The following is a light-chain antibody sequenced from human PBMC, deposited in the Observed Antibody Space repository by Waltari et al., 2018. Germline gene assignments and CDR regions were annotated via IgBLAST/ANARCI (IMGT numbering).Light chain of an antibody. V-gene: IGKV4-1*01. Sequence: DIVMTQSPDSLAVSLGERATINCKSSQSVLYSSNNKNYLAWYQKKQGQPPKLLIYWASTRESGVPDRFSGSGSGTDFTLTISSLQAEDVAVYYCQQYYSTPFTFGPGTKVDIK. J-gene: IGKJ3*01. CDR1: QSVLYSSNNKNY. CDR3: QQYYSTPFT. CDR2: WAS.